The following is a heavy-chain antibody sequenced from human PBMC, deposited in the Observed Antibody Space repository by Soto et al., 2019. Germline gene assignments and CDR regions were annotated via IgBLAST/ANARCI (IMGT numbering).Heavy chain of an antibody. CDR3: ARRGYSGYPFDC. J-gene: IGHJ4*02. V-gene: IGHV3-48*02. D-gene: IGHD5-12*01. CDR1: GFTFSSYS. CDR2: ISSSATV. Sequence: EVQLVESGGGLVQPGGCLRLSCAASGFTFSSYSMNWVRQAPGKGLEWISYISSSATVYYADSVRGRFTISRDNAKNSLYLQMNSLRDEDTAVYYCARRGYSGYPFDCWGQGALVTVSS.